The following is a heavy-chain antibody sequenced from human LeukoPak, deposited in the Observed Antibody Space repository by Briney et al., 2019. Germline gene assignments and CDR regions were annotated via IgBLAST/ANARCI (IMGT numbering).Heavy chain of an antibody. D-gene: IGHD3-16*01. Sequence: AGSLSLSCAASGFTFSSYTMSWVRQAPGKGLEWVSAVSGSGSATYYAGSVKGRFTISRDNSKNTLYLQMNSLRAEDTAVYYCPKGGHYDYWGQGILVTVSS. V-gene: IGHV3-23*01. CDR1: GFTFSSYT. J-gene: IGHJ4*02. CDR2: VSGSGSAT. CDR3: PKGGHYDY.